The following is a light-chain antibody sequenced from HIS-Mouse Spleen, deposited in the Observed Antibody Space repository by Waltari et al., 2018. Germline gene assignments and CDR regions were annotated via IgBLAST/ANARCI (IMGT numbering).Light chain of an antibody. CDR3: AAWDDSRSGPV. CDR2: RNN. Sequence: QPVLTQPPPASGTPGLTVTLSCSGSSSNTASNYVYLYQQLPATAPRPLIYRNNQRPSGVPARRSGSKSGTSAALAISWLRSEDEADDYCAAWDDSRSGPVFGGGTKLTVL. J-gene: IGLJ3*02. CDR1: SSNTASNY. V-gene: IGLV1-47*01.